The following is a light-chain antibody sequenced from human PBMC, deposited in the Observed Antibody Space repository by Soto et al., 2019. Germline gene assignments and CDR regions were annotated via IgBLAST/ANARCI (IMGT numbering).Light chain of an antibody. V-gene: IGKV1-5*03. CDR1: QSISSW. J-gene: IGKJ2*01. CDR3: QPYNSYPYS. Sequence: DIQMTQSPSTLSASVGDRVTITCRASQSISSWLAWYKQKPGKAPKLLIYKASSLESGVTSRFSGSGSGTEFTLTISSLQPDDFATYYCQPYNSYPYSVGQGNKLEIK. CDR2: KAS.